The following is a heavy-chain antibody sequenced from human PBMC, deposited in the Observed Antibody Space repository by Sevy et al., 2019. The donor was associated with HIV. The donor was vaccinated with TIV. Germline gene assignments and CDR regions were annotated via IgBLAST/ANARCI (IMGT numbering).Heavy chain of an antibody. CDR1: GFSFSNYA. CDR2: ITDGGGDT. CDR3: AKGSAASRPYYFDY. V-gene: IGHV3-23*01. J-gene: IGHJ4*02. D-gene: IGHD2-2*01. Sequence: GGSLRFSCAASGFSFSNYARGWVRQTPGKGLEWFSAITDGGGDTYHADSVKGRFTISRDNSKNVLFLQMNSLRADDTALYYCAKGSAASRPYYFDYWGQGTLVTVSS.